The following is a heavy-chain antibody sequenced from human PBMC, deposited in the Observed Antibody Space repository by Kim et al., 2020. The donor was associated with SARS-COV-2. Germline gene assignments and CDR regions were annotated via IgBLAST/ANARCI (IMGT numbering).Heavy chain of an antibody. V-gene: IGHV4-34*01. CDR2: INQSEST. D-gene: IGHD3-10*01. CDR1: GGSFSNYY. CDR3: ARVIRRITMGRGVMGYYGMDV. Sequence: SETLSLTCGVYGGSFSNYYWSWIRQPPGKGLEWIGEINQSESTNYNPSLKSRVTISVDTSKNHFSLKVRSVTAADSAMYYCARVIRRITMGRGVMGYYGMDVWGQGTTVTVSS. J-gene: IGHJ6*02.